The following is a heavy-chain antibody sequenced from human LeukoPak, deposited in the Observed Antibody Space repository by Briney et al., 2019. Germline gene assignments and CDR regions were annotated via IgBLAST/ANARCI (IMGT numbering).Heavy chain of an antibody. V-gene: IGHV3-30-3*01. CDR2: ISYDGSNK. D-gene: IGHD4-17*01. CDR3: TRDHYGDYNINDAFDI. J-gene: IGHJ3*02. Sequence: GGSLRLSCAASGFTFSSYAMHWVRQAPGKGLEWVAVISYDGSNKYYADSVKGRFTISRDNSKNTLYLQMNSLRAKDTAVYYCTRDHYGDYNINDAFDIWGQGTLVTVSS. CDR1: GFTFSSYA.